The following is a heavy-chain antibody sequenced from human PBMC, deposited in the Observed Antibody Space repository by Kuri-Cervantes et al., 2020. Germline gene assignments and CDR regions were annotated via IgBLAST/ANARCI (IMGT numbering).Heavy chain of an antibody. V-gene: IGHV3-9*01. CDR2: ISWNSGSI. CDR1: GFTFDDYA. Sequence: GGSLRLSCAASGFTFDDYAMHWVRQAPGKGLEWVSGISWNSGSIGYADSVKGRFTISRDNAKNSLYLQMNSLRAEDTAVYYCARGPYYYGSGSYYNGYYYYGMDVWGQGTTVTVSS. J-gene: IGHJ6*02. CDR3: ARGPYYYGSGSYYNGYYYYGMDV. D-gene: IGHD3-10*01.